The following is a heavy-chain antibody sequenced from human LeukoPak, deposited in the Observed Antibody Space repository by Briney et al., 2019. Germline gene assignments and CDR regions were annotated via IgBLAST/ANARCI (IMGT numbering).Heavy chain of an antibody. Sequence: GRSLRLSCAASGFTLSSYAMSWVRQAPGKGLEWVSAISDTGNTYHADSVKGRFTISKDSSKNTLFLQMNRLRPEDAAVYYCAKAPVTTCRGAFCYPFDYWGLGTLVTVSS. J-gene: IGHJ4*02. CDR2: ISDTGNT. CDR1: GFTLSSYA. CDR3: AKAPVTTCRGAFCYPFDY. D-gene: IGHD2-15*01. V-gene: IGHV3-23*01.